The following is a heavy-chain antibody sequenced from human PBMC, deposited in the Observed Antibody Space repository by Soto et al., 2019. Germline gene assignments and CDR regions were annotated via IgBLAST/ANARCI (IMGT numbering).Heavy chain of an antibody. V-gene: IGHV4-39*01. CDR2: IDYNGVT. D-gene: IGHD2-15*01. J-gene: IGHJ4*02. CDR1: GGSIYRSGYY. CDR3: GKVLVGAAGHTDSDS. Sequence: SETLSLTCTVSGGSIYRSGYYWGWIRQPPGRGLEWIGNIDYNGVTYSNPSLKSRVTISRDTSKNQFSLKLTSVTAADTALYYCGKVLVGAAGHTDSDSWGPGTLVTVSS.